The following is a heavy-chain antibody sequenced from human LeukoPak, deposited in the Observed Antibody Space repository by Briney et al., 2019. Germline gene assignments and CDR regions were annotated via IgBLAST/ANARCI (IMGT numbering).Heavy chain of an antibody. D-gene: IGHD3-22*01. Sequence: ASVKVSCKASGYTFTSYGISWVRQATGQGLEWMGWMNPNSGNTGYAQKFQGRVTMTRNTSISTAYMELSSLRSEDTAVYYCARGVGPYYYDSSGYPHSKYFDYWGQGTLVTVSS. CDR1: GYTFTSYG. CDR2: MNPNSGNT. J-gene: IGHJ4*02. V-gene: IGHV1-8*02. CDR3: ARGVGPYYYDSSGYPHSKYFDY.